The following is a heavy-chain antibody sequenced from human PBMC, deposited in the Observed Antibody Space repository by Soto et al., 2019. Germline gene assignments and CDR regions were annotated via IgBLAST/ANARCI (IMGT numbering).Heavy chain of an antibody. CDR1: GFTFSIYS. CDR2: ISGSGGDT. J-gene: IGHJ4*02. D-gene: IGHD3-10*01. V-gene: IGHV3-23*01. CDR3: AKHYYGSGSYPDY. Sequence: GGSLRLSCAASGFTFSIYSMSWFRQAPGKGLEWISAISGSGGDTPYADSVKGRFTTSRDNSKNTLYLQMNSLRAEDTAFYYCAKHYYGSGSYPDYWGQGTLVTVS.